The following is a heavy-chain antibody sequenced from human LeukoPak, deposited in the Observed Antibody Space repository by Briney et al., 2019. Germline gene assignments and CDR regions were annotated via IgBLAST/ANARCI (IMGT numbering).Heavy chain of an antibody. CDR2: IRSRANSYAT. Sequence: PGGSLKLSCAASGFTFSGSAMHWVRQASGKGLEWVGRIRSRANSYATAYAASVKGRFTISRDDSKNTAYLQMNSLKTEDTAVYYCSSAHEMFDSWGQGTLVSVSS. V-gene: IGHV3-73*01. J-gene: IGHJ4*02. CDR3: SSAHEMFDS. CDR1: GFTFSGSA.